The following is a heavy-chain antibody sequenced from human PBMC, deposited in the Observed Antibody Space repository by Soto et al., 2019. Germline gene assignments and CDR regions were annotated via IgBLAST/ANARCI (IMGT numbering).Heavy chain of an antibody. J-gene: IGHJ6*02. CDR2: IYYSGST. V-gene: IGHV4-30-4*01. CDR3: ARGIDIVLVPAATHYYGMDV. Sequence: QVQLQESGPGLVKPSQTLSLTCTVSGGSISSGDYYWSWIRQPPGKGLEWIGYIYYSGSTYYNPSLKSRVTISVDTSKNKFSLKLSSVTAADTAVYYCARGIDIVLVPAATHYYGMDVWGQGTTVTVSS. D-gene: IGHD2-2*01. CDR1: GGSISSGDYY.